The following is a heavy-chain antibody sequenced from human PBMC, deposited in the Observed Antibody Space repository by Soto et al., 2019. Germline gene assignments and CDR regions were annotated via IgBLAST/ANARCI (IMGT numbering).Heavy chain of an antibody. Sequence: SETLSLTCAVSGGSISSSNWWSWVRQPPGKGLEWIGEIYHSGSTNYNPSLRSRVTISVDKSKNQFSLKLSSVTAADTAVYYCASRPDSSSWYYYYYGMDVWGQGITVTVSS. CDR1: GGSISSSNW. J-gene: IGHJ6*02. V-gene: IGHV4-4*02. CDR3: ASRPDSSSWYYYYYGMDV. CDR2: IYHSGST. D-gene: IGHD6-13*01.